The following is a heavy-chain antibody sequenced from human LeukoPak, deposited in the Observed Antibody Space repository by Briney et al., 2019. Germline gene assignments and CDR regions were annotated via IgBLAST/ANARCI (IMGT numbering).Heavy chain of an antibody. J-gene: IGHJ4*01. CDR1: GFTVSSNY. V-gene: IGHV3-21*06. Sequence: GGSLRLSCAASGFTVSSNYMSWVRQAPGKGLEWVSYISGSSSYIYYADSLKGRFTVSRDNTNTSLYLQMNSLRAEDTAAYYCARSQGTLTSPFDSWGHGTLVTVSS. D-gene: IGHD2-21*02. CDR3: ARSQGTLTSPFDS. CDR2: ISGSSSYI.